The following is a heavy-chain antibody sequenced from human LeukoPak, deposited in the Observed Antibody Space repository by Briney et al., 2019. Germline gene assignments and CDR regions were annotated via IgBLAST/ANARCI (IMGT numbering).Heavy chain of an antibody. D-gene: IGHD3-16*01. CDR1: GGSISDYL. J-gene: IGHJ4*02. V-gene: IGHV4-4*07. CDR2: MSTSGNT. CDR3: ARANYIWGSYVY. Sequence: KPSETLSLTCIVSGGSISDYLWSWIRQPAGKGLEWIGHMSTSGNTNYNPSLRSRVTMSLDTSKNQFSLKVNPVTAADTAVYYCARANYIWGSYVYWGQGTLVTVSS.